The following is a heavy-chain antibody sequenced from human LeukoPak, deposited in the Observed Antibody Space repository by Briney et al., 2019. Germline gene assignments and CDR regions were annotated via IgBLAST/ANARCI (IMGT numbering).Heavy chain of an antibody. CDR1: GFTVSSNY. CDR3: ARVLAAAGTFGGHYFDY. J-gene: IGHJ4*02. Sequence: GGSLRLSCAASGFTVSSNYMSWVRQAPGKGLEWVSVIYSGGSTYYADSVKGRFTISRDNSKNTLYLQMNSLRAEDTAVYYCARVLAAAGTFGGHYFDYWGQGTLVTVSS. V-gene: IGHV3-53*01. CDR2: IYSGGST. D-gene: IGHD6-13*01.